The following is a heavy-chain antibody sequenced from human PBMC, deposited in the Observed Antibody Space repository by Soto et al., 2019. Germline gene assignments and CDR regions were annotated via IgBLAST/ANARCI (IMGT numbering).Heavy chain of an antibody. V-gene: IGHV4-59*01. CDR3: ARSYDSSGYYYTHGLYGMDV. J-gene: IGHJ6*01. D-gene: IGHD3-22*01. CDR2: IYYSGST. CDR1: VGSISIYY. Sequence: SETLSVTCTFSVGSISIYYWSWIRQPPGKGLEWIGYIYYSGSTNYNPSLKSRVTISVDTSKNQFSLKLSSVTAADTAVYYCARSYDSSGYYYTHGLYGMDVWGHGTTVTVSS.